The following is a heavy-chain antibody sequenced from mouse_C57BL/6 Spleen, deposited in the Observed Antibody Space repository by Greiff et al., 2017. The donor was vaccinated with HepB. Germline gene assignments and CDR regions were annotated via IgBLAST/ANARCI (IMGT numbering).Heavy chain of an antibody. V-gene: IGHV2-6*03. CDR2: IWSDGST. Sequence: QVHVKQSGPGLVAPSQSLSITCTVSGFSLTSYGVHWVRQPPGKGLEWLVVIWSDGSTTYNSALKSRLSISKDNSKSQVFLEMNSLQTDDTAMYYCAGEVGGYAPYDGYLFAYWGQGTLVTVSA. J-gene: IGHJ3*01. CDR1: GFSLTSYG. D-gene: IGHD2-3*01. CDR3: AGEVGGYAPYDGYLFAY.